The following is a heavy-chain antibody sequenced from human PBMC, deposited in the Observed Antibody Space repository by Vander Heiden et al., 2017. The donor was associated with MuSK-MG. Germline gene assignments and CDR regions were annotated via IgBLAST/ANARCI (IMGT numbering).Heavy chain of an antibody. J-gene: IGHJ4*02. CDR1: GFTFSNYA. D-gene: IGHD6-19*01. V-gene: IGHV3-23*01. Sequence: EVQLLESGGGLVQPGGSLSLSCAASGFTFSNYAMSWVRQAPGKGLEWVSTISDTVGSTYYADSVKGRFTISRDNSKNTLYLQMNSLRADDTAVYYCAKGGYSSGWYTDYWGQGTLVTVSS. CDR2: ISDTVGST. CDR3: AKGGYSSGWYTDY.